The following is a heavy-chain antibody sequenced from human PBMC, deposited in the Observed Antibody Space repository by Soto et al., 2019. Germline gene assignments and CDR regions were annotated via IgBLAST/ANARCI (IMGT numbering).Heavy chain of an antibody. CDR3: AKTANGWFSAFEI. CDR1: GFTFSSYA. J-gene: IGHJ3*02. Sequence: GSLRLSCAASGFTFSSYAMSWVRQAPGKGLEWVSAISGSGGTTYYADSVKGRFTFSRDNSKNTLYLQMNSLRAEDTAVYYCAKTANGWFSAFEIWGQGTMVTVSS. V-gene: IGHV3-23*01. D-gene: IGHD6-19*01. CDR2: ISGSGGTT.